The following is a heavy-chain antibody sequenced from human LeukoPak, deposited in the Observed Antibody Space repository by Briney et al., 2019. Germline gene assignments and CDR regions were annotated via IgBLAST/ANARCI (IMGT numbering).Heavy chain of an antibody. J-gene: IGHJ4*02. CDR1: GFTFSSFG. Sequence: GGSLRLSCAASGFTFSSFGMNWVRQAPGKGLEWVSSLSSGSTYIYYADSVKGRFTISRDNAKNSLYLQMSSLRAEDTAVYYCARDKFSGAGGTYHPFDYWGQGILVTVSS. D-gene: IGHD1-26*01. CDR2: LSSGSTYI. CDR3: ARDKFSGAGGTYHPFDY. V-gene: IGHV3-21*01.